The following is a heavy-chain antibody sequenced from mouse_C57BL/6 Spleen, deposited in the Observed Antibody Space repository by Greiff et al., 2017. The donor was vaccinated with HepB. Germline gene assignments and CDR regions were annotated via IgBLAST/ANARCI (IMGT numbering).Heavy chain of an antibody. CDR2: IWSGGST. CDR1: GFSLTSYG. CDR3: ARGGTLDY. D-gene: IGHD4-1*01. J-gene: IGHJ2*01. V-gene: IGHV2-2*01. Sequence: VKLMESGPGLVQPSQRLSITCTVSGFSLTSYGVHWVRQSPGKGLEWLGVIWSGGSTDYNAAFISRLSISKDNSKSQVFFKMNSLQADDTAIYYCARGGTLDYWGQGTTLTVSS.